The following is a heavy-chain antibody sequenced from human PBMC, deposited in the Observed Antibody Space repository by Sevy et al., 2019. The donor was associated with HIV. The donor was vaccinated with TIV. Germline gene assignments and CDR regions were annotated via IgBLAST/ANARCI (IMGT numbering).Heavy chain of an antibody. J-gene: IGHJ4*02. Sequence: GGSLRLSCAASGFTFSSYWMSWVHQAPGKGLEWVANIKQDGSEKYYVDSVKGRFTISRDNAKNSLYLQMNSLRAEDTAVYYCARRGYYDILTGYLALDYWGQGTLVTVSS. CDR1: GFTFSSYW. CDR2: IKQDGSEK. CDR3: ARRGYYDILTGYLALDY. D-gene: IGHD3-9*01. V-gene: IGHV3-7*01.